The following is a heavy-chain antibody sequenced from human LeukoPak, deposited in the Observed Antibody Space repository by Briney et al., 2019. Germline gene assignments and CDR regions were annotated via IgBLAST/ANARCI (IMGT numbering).Heavy chain of an antibody. CDR3: ARRARANRAYYFDY. Sequence: SETLSLTCTVSGDSISNYYWNWIRQPPGKELEWIGYIYYSGTTNYSPSLESRVTISVDTSKSQFSLKLSSVTAADTAVYFCARRARANRAYYFDYWGQGTLVTVSS. J-gene: IGHJ4*02. V-gene: IGHV4-59*01. CDR1: GDSISNYY. CDR2: IYYSGTT.